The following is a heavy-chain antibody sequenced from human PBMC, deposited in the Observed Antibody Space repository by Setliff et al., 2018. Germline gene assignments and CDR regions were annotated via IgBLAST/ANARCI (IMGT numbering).Heavy chain of an antibody. CDR1: GFTLNTYG. CDR3: RLWFEETMRDY. J-gene: IGHJ4*02. Sequence: PGGSLRLSCAASGFTLNTYGISWVRQAPGKGLEWVSVTYSSGATNYADSVKGRFIISRDDSKNTLYLQMNSLRGEDTAVYYCRLWFEETMRDYWGQGTLVTVSS. CDR2: TYSSGAT. V-gene: IGHV3-53*01. D-gene: IGHD3-10*01.